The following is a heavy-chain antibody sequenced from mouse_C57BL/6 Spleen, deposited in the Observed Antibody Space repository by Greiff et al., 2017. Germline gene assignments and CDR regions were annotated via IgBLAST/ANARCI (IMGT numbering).Heavy chain of an antibody. J-gene: IGHJ3*01. V-gene: IGHV1-7*01. Sequence: QVQLQQSGAELAKPGASVKLSCKASGYTFTSYWMHWVKQRPGQGLEWIGYINPSSGYTKYNQKFKDKAPLTADKSSSTAYMQLSSLTYEDSAVYYCARPYDYDGGFAYWGQGTLVTVSA. CDR2: INPSSGYT. CDR3: ARPYDYDGGFAY. D-gene: IGHD2-4*01. CDR1: GYTFTSYW.